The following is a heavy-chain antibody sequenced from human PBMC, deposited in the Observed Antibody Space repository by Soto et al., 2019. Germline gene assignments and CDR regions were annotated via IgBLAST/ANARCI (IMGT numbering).Heavy chain of an antibody. V-gene: IGHV1-18*01. D-gene: IGHD6-13*01. CDR3: ASSSWYFNWFDP. CDR2: ISAYNGNT. Sequence: GASVKVSCKASGYTFTSYGISWVRQAPGQGPEWMGWISAYNGNTNYAQKLQGRVTMTTDTSTSTAYMELRSLRSDDTAVYYCASSSWYFNWFDPWGQGTLVTVSS. CDR1: GYTFTSYG. J-gene: IGHJ5*02.